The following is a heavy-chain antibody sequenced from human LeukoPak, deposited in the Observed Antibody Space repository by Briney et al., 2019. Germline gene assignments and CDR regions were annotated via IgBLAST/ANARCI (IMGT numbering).Heavy chain of an antibody. Sequence: PGGSLRLSCAASGFTFSSYSMNWVRQAPGKGLEWVSSISSSSSYIYYADSVKGRFTISRDNAKNSPYLQMNSLRAEDTAVYYCARGKYSGSYRYFDYWGQGTLVTVSS. CDR3: ARGKYSGSYRYFDY. J-gene: IGHJ4*02. CDR1: GFTFSSYS. CDR2: ISSSSSYI. D-gene: IGHD1-26*01. V-gene: IGHV3-21*01.